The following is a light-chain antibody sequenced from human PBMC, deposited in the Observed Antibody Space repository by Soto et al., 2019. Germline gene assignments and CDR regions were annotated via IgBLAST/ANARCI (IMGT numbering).Light chain of an antibody. CDR2: GAS. CDR3: QQYGSSPPYT. CDR1: QSVSSSY. Sequence: EIGLTPSPGTLSLSPGERATLSCRASQSVSSSYLAWYQQKPGQAPRLLLYGASSRATGIPDRFSGSGSGTEFALTISRLEPEDFAVYYCQQYGSSPPYTFGQGTKLEIK. J-gene: IGKJ2*01. V-gene: IGKV3-20*01.